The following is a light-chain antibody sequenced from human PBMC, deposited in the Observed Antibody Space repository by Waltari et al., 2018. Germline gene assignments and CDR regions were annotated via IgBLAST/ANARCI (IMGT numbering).Light chain of an antibody. CDR3: GTWDSSLSGAV. J-gene: IGLJ7*01. V-gene: IGLV1-51*02. Sequence: QSVLTQPPSVSAAPGQRVTIPSPGGSPNIGHNYVTWYRQFPGTAPKLLIYENSERPSGIPGRFSGSKSGTSATLDITGLQAGDEADYYCGTWDSSLSGAVFGGGTHLTVL. CDR2: ENS. CDR1: SPNIGHNY.